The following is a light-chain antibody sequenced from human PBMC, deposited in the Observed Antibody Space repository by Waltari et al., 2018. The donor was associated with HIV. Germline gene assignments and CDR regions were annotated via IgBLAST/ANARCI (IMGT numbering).Light chain of an antibody. J-gene: IGKJ1*01. CDR3: QQSYNPPRWT. V-gene: IGKV1-39*01. CDR2: GAF. CDR1: QDIVTY. Sequence: DIQMTQSPSTLSAFVGDSVTITCRASQDIVTYLNWYQQKAGKAPKRLIYGAFRLEKGVASRFSGSGSGTDFTLSINSLQPEDFATYYCQQSYNPPRWTFGQGTKVELK.